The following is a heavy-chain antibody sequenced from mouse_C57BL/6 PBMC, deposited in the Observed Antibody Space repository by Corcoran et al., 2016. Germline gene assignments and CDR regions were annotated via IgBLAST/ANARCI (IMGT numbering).Heavy chain of an antibody. Sequence: EVQLQQSGPVLVKPGASVKMSCKASGYTFTDYYMNWVKQSHGKSLEWIGVINPYNGGTSYNQKFKGKATLTVEKSSSTAYMELNSLTSEDSAVYYCARKKDYGNPYWYFDVWGTGTTVTVSS. CDR1: GYTFTDYY. V-gene: IGHV1-19*01. CDR2: INPYNGGT. D-gene: IGHD2-1*01. CDR3: ARKKDYGNPYWYFDV. J-gene: IGHJ1*03.